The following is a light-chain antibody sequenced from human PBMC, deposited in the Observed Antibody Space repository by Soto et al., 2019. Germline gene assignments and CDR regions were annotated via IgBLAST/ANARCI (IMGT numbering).Light chain of an antibody. Sequence: DIQMTQSPSTLSASVGDRVTITCRASQSIGSWLAWYQQKPGKAPKLLIYKASTSESGVPSRFSGSGSGTEFTLTISSLQPDDFATYYCQHYNSYPWTFGQGTKVEIK. CDR1: QSIGSW. J-gene: IGKJ1*01. CDR3: QHYNSYPWT. V-gene: IGKV1-5*03. CDR2: KAS.